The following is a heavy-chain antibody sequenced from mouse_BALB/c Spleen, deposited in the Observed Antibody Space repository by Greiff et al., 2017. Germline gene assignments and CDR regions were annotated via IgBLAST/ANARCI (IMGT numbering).Heavy chain of an antibody. CDR1: GDSITSGY. J-gene: IGHJ4*01. Sequence: EVKLMESGPSLVKPSQTLSLTCSVTGDSITSGYWNWIRKFPGNKLEYMGYISYSGSTYYNPSLKSRISITRDTSKNQYYLQLNSVTTEDTATYYCARFPDYYGSTFYAMDYWGQGTSVTVSS. V-gene: IGHV3-8*02. CDR3: ARFPDYYGSTFYAMDY. D-gene: IGHD1-1*01. CDR2: ISYSGST.